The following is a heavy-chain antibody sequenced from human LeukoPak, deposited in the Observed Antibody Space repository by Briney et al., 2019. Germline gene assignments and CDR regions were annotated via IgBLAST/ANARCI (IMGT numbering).Heavy chain of an antibody. CDR3: ARDRRLEQVHAFDV. Sequence: SETLSLTCTVSGASITTYFWSWIRQPPGKGLEWIAYIHYTEHSNYNPSLKSRVTLSEDTSKNQVSLMLTSVTAADTAVYYCARDRRLEQVHAFDVWGQGTMVTVS. CDR2: IHYTEHS. V-gene: IGHV4-59*01. J-gene: IGHJ3*01. CDR1: GASITTYF. D-gene: IGHD1/OR15-1a*01.